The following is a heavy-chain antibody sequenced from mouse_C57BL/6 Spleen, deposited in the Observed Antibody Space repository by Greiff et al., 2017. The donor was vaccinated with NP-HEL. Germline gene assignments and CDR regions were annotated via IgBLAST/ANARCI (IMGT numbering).Heavy chain of an antibody. Sequence: EVQLVESGGGLVKPGGSLKLSCAASGFTFSSYAMSWVRQTPEKRLEWVATISDGGSYTYYPDNVTGRFTISRDNAKNNLYLQMSHLKSEDTAMYYCARDRLPDYWGQGTTLTVSS. J-gene: IGHJ2*01. V-gene: IGHV5-4*01. CDR1: GFTFSSYA. CDR2: ISDGGSYT. CDR3: ARDRLPDY. D-gene: IGHD2-10*01.